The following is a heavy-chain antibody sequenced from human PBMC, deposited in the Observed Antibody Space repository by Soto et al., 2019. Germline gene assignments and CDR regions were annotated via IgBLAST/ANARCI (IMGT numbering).Heavy chain of an antibody. V-gene: IGHV3-33*01. CDR1: GFTFSTYG. Sequence: QVQLVESGGGVVQHGRSLRLSCAASGFTFSTYGMHWVRQAPGTGLEWVAVIWYDGSHKDYADSVKGRFTISRDNSKNTLYLQMNSLRVEDTGVYYCARAVGPFDYWGQGTLVAVSS. J-gene: IGHJ4*02. CDR2: IWYDGSHK. CDR3: ARAVGPFDY. D-gene: IGHD1-26*01.